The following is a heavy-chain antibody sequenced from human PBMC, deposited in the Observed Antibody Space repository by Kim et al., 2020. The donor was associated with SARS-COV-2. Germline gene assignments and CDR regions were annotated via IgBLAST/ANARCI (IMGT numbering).Heavy chain of an antibody. J-gene: IGHJ6*02. V-gene: IGHV3-13*01. D-gene: IGHD3-10*01. Sequence: YDPGCVKGRFTISRENAKNSLYLQMNSLRAGDTAVYYCARDRGGDGMDVWGQGTTVTVSS. CDR3: ARDRGGDGMDV.